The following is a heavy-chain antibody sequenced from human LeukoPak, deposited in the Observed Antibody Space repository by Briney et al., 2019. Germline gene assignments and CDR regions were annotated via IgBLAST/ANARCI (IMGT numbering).Heavy chain of an antibody. CDR2: IYPSGGT. D-gene: IGHD3-22*01. V-gene: IGHV4-30-2*01. Sequence: SETLSLTCAVSGGSIASGGFSWNWIRQPPGKGLEWIGYIYPSGGTYYNPSLKSRLTISIDKSKNQFSLRLNSVIAADTAVYFCASSYYYDSSGYLFDYWGQGTLVTVSS. J-gene: IGHJ4*02. CDR3: ASSYYYDSSGYLFDY. CDR1: GGSIASGGFS.